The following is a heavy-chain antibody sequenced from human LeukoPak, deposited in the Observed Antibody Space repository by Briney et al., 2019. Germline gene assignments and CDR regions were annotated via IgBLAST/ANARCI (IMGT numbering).Heavy chain of an antibody. Sequence: SETLTLTCTVSGGSISSYYWSWIRQPPGKGLEWIGYIYYSGSTNYNPSLKSRVTISVDTSKNQFSLKLSSVTAADTAVYYCAGGYSYGSTYYYMDVWGKGTMVTISS. V-gene: IGHV4-59*01. CDR2: IYYSGST. CDR1: GGSISSYY. CDR3: AGGYSYGSTYYYMDV. D-gene: IGHD5-18*01. J-gene: IGHJ6*03.